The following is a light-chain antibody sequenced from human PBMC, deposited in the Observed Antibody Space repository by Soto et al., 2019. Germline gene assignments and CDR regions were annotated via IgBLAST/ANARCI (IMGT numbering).Light chain of an antibody. CDR1: QSVSSY. CDR2: DAS. J-gene: IGKJ1*01. Sequence: EIVLTQSPATLSLSPGERATLSCRASQSVSSYFAWYQQKPGQPPRLLIYDASNRATGIPARFSGSGSGTAFTFTISSLEPEDFAVYYCQQRSNWPLTFGKGTKV. CDR3: QQRSNWPLT. V-gene: IGKV3-11*01.